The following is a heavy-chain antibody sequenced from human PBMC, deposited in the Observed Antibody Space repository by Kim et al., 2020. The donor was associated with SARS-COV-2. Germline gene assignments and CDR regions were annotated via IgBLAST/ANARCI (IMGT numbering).Heavy chain of an antibody. CDR2: ISWNSGSI. CDR1: GFTFDDYA. J-gene: IGHJ4*02. D-gene: IGHD3-10*01. CDR3: AKGSHITAGLKN. Sequence: GGSLRLSCAASGFTFDDYAMHWVRQAPEKGLEWVSGISWNSGSIGYADSVKGRFTISRDNAKNSLYLQMNSLRAEDTALYYCAKGSHITAGLKNWGQGTLVTVSS. V-gene: IGHV3-9*01.